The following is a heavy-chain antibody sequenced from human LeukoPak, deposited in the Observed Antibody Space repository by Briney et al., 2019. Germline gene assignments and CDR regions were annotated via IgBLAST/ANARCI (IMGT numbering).Heavy chain of an antibody. D-gene: IGHD4-17*01. V-gene: IGHV4-31*03. CDR3: ARASDYGDSWRWFDP. J-gene: IGHJ5*02. Sequence: SETLSLTCTVSGGSISSGGYYRSWIRQHPGKGLEWIGYIYYSGSTYYNPSLKSRVTISVDTSKNQFSLKLSSVAAADTAVYYCARASDYGDSWRWFDPWGQGTLVTVSS. CDR1: GGSISSGGYY. CDR2: IYYSGST.